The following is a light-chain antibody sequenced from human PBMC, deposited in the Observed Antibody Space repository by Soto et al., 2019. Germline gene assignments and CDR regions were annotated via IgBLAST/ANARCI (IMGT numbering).Light chain of an antibody. CDR2: GNS. J-gene: IGLJ2*01. V-gene: IGLV1-40*01. CDR3: QSYDSSLSGSGV. CDR1: SSNIGAGYD. Sequence: QSVLTQPPSVSGAPGQRVTISCTGSSSNIGAGYDVHWYQQLPGTAPKLLIYGNSNRPSGVPDRFSGSKSGTSASLAITGLQAEDEADYYCQSYDSSLSGSGVFGGCTKLTVL.